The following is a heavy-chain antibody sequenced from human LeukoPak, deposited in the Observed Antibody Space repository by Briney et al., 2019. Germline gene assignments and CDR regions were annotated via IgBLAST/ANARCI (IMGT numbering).Heavy chain of an antibody. J-gene: IGHJ4*02. CDR2: IDPTDSYT. V-gene: IGHV5-10-1*01. CDR3: ARENYYDSGTYSPSFDH. CDR1: GYTFTYYW. D-gene: IGHD3-10*01. Sequence: PGESLKISCRGSGYTFTYYWITWVRQMPGKGLEWMGRIDPTDSYTNYSPSFQGHVTISADKSISTAYLQWSSLRASDTAMYYCARENYYDSGTYSPSFDHWGQGALVTVSS.